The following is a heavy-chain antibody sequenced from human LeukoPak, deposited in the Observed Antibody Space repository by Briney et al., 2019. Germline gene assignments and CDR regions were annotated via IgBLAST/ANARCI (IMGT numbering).Heavy chain of an antibody. D-gene: IGHD6-19*01. CDR1: GFTFSSAW. J-gene: IGHJ4*02. CDR3: GYSSGWLFDY. Sequence: GGSLRLSCAASGFTFSSAWMNWVRQAPGKGLEWVGRVKSKPEGGTTDYAAPVKGRFTISRDNDKNSVYLQMNGLRAEDTAVYYCGYSSGWLFDYWGQGAQVTVSS. V-gene: IGHV3-15*07. CDR2: VKSKPEGGTT.